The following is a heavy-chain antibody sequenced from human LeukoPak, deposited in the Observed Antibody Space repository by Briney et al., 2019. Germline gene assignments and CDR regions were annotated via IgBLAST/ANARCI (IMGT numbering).Heavy chain of an antibody. V-gene: IGHV4-39*01. CDR3: ARLSAPRYYYDSSGYYNIDY. D-gene: IGHD3-22*01. J-gene: IGHJ4*02. CDR1: GGSISSSSYY. CDR2: IYYSGST. Sequence: SETLSLTCTVSGGSISSSSYYLGWIRQPPGKGLEWIGSIYYSGSTYYNPSLKSRVTISVDTSKNQFSLKLSSVTAADTAVYYCARLSAPRYYYDSSGYYNIDYWGQGTLVTVSS.